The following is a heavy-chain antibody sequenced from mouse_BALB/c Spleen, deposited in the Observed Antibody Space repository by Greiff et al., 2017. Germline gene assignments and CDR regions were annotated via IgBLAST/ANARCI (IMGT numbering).Heavy chain of an antibody. CDR1: GFNIKDTY. Sequence: EVQLQESGAELVKPGASVKLSCTASGFNIKDTYMHWVKQRPEQGLEWIGRIDPANGNTKYDPKFQGKATITADTSSNTAYLQLSSLTSEDTAVYYCARYDYRYGERFAYWGQGTLVTVSA. V-gene: IGHV14-3*02. CDR3: ARYDYRYGERFAY. CDR2: IDPANGNT. J-gene: IGHJ3*01. D-gene: IGHD2-14*01.